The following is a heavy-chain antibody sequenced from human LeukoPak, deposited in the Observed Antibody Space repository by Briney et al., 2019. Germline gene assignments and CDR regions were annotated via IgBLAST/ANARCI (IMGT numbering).Heavy chain of an antibody. V-gene: IGHV4-59*01. J-gene: IGHJ4*02. CDR1: GGSISSYY. CDR3: AREGINGLAY. Sequence: SETLSLTCTVSGGSISSYYWSWIRQPPGKGLEWIGYIYYSGSTNYNPSLKSRVTTSVDTSKNQFSLKLSSVTAADTAVYYCAREGINGLAYWGQGTLVTVSS. D-gene: IGHD2-15*01. CDR2: IYYSGST.